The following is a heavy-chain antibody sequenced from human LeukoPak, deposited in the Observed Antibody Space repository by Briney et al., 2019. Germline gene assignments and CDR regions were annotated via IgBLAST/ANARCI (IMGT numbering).Heavy chain of an antibody. CDR1: GYTFTDYY. J-gene: IGHJ4*02. CDR2: INPNSGGT. V-gene: IGHV1-2*02. CDR3: ARMVDGDYGSDY. Sequence: ASVKVSCKASGYTFTDYYMHWVRQAPGQGLEWMGWINPNSGGTNDAQKFQGRVTMTRDTSISTAYMELSRLRSDDTAVYYCARMVDGDYGSDYWGQGTLVTVSS. D-gene: IGHD4-17*01.